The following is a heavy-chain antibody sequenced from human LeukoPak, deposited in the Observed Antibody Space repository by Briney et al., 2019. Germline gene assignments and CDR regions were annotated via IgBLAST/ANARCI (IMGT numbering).Heavy chain of an antibody. CDR1: GFTFRSSW. CDR3: ATETIGRHYDY. Sequence: GGSLNLSCAASGFTFRSSWMNWSRQAPGKDLEWVSSIGPTGTDRYYADSVRGRFTISRDNAKNSMYLQMDSLRDEDTAVYYCATETIGRHYDYWGQGTLLTVSS. J-gene: IGHJ4*02. CDR2: IGPTGTDR. D-gene: IGHD1-14*01. V-gene: IGHV3-21*01.